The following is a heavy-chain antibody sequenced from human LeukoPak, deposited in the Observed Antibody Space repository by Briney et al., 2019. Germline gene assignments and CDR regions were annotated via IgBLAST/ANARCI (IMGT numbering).Heavy chain of an antibody. CDR3: ARLDGSGPKVGDY. Sequence: ASVKVSCKASGGTFSSYAISWVRQAPGQGLEWMGGIIPIFGTANYAQKFQGRVTITADESTSTAYMELSSLRSEDTAVYYCARLDGSGPKVGDYWGQGTLVTVSS. J-gene: IGHJ4*02. V-gene: IGHV1-69*13. D-gene: IGHD3-22*01. CDR2: IIPIFGTA. CDR1: GGTFSSYA.